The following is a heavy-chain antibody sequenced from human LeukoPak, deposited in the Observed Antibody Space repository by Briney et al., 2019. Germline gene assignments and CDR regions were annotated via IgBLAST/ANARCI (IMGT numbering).Heavy chain of an antibody. CDR3: ASPSITMVRGVMIGGY. CDR1: GGSMSSGAYY. D-gene: IGHD3-10*01. Sequence: PSETLSLTCTVSGGSMSSGAYYWNWIRQPPGKGLEWIGSIYYSGSTYYNPSLKSRVTISVDTSKNQFSLKLSSVTAADTAVYYCASPSITMVRGVMIGGYWGQGTLVTVSS. V-gene: IGHV4-39*01. CDR2: IYYSGST. J-gene: IGHJ4*02.